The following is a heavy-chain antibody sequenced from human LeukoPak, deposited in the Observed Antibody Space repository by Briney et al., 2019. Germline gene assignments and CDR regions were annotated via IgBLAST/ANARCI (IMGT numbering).Heavy chain of an antibody. CDR3: ARQEDYGDYVRHY. D-gene: IGHD4-17*01. Sequence: SVKVSCKASGYTFTGYYMHWVRQAPGQGLEWMGRINPNSGGTNYAQKFQGRVTMTRDTSISTAYMELSRLRSDDTAVYYCARQEDYGDYVRHYWGQGTLVTVSS. J-gene: IGHJ4*02. CDR1: GYTFTGYY. V-gene: IGHV1-2*06. CDR2: INPNSGGT.